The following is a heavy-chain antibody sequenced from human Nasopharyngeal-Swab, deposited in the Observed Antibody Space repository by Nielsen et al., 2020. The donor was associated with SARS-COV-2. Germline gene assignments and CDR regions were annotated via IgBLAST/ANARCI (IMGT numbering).Heavy chain of an antibody. J-gene: IGHJ3*01. V-gene: IGHV3-48*03. D-gene: IGHD4-23*01. CDR2: LSDGSSGSTI. CDR1: GFALSSFE. CDR3: AREGYGGDSDAFDV. Sequence: GESLKISCAASGFALSSFEVDWIRLAPGKGLEWVSYLSDGSSGSTILYADSVRGRFTISRDNARNSVYLQMQSLTAEDTAIYFCAREGYGGDSDAFDVWGQGTVVTVSA.